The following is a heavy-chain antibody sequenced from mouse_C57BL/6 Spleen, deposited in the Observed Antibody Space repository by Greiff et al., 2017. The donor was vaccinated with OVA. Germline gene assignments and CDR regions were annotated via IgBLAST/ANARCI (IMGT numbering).Heavy chain of an antibody. CDR2: IYPGDGDT. CDR1: GYAFSSYW. CDR3: ARGKLGGKNYFDY. Sequence: QVQLQQPGAELVKPGASVKISCKASGYAFSSYWMNWVKQRPGKGLEWIGQIYPGDGDTNYNGKFKGKATLTADKSSSTAYMQLSSLTSEDSAVYFCARGKLGGKNYFDYWGQGTTLTVSS. V-gene: IGHV1-80*01. D-gene: IGHD4-1*01. J-gene: IGHJ2*01.